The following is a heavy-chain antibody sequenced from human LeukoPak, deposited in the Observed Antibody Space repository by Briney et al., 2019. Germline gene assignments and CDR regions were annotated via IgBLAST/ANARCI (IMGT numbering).Heavy chain of an antibody. Sequence: GGSLRLSCAASGITFSSYWMSWVRQAPGKGLEWVANIKQDGSEKYYVDSVKGRFTISRDNAKNSLYLRMNSLRADDTAMYYCARDHRGVFDYWGQGTLVIVSS. D-gene: IGHD3-10*01. V-gene: IGHV3-7*05. CDR2: IKQDGSEK. CDR3: ARDHRGVFDY. CDR1: GITFSSYW. J-gene: IGHJ4*02.